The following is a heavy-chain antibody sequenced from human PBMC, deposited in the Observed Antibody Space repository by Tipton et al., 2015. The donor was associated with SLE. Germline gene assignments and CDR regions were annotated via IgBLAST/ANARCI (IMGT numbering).Heavy chain of an antibody. J-gene: IGHJ4*02. V-gene: IGHV3-23*01. CDR2: ISSGGTNT. D-gene: IGHD2-21*01. CDR1: GFTFSSYA. Sequence: SLRLSCAASGFTFSSYAMNWVRQAPGKGLEWVSTISSGGTNTYYADSLKGRFTISRDNSKNTLYLQMNSLRAEDTAVYYCAREKYCGGNCYSGTDFWGQGTLVTVSS. CDR3: AREKYCGGNCYSGTDF.